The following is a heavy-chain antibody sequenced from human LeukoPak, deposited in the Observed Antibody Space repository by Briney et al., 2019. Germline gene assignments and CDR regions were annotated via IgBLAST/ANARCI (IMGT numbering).Heavy chain of an antibody. CDR3: TGTGSSGWRDSDY. D-gene: IGHD6-19*01. CDR2: IRSKANSYAT. Sequence: GGSLRLSCAASGFTFSGSAMHWVRQASGKGLEWVGRIRSKANSYATAYAASVKGRFTISRDDSKNTAYLQMNSLKTEDTAVYYCTGTGSSGWRDSDYWGQGTLVTVSS. CDR1: GFTFSGSA. V-gene: IGHV3-73*01. J-gene: IGHJ4*02.